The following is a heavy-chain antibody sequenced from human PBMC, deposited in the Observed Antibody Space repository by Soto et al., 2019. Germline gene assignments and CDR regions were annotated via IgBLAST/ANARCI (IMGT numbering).Heavy chain of an antibody. CDR1: GFTFSSYG. J-gene: IGHJ4*02. Sequence: QVQLVESGGGVVQPGRSLRLSCAASGFTFSSYGMHWVRQAPGKGLEWVAVIWDDGSNKYYADSVKGRFTISGDKSKNALYLQMNSMRAEGTAVYYCARGGGLMSSSWFDYWGQGTLVTVSS. CDR3: ARGGGLMSSSWFDY. D-gene: IGHD6-13*01. CDR2: IWDDGSNK. V-gene: IGHV3-33*01.